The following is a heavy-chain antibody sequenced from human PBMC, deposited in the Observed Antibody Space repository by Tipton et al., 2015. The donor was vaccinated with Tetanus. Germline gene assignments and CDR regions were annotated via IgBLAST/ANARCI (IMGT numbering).Heavy chain of an antibody. V-gene: IGHV3-15*07. Sequence: SLRLSCAASGFTFSNAWMNWVRQAPGKGLEWVGRIKSKTDGGTTDYAAPVKGRFTISRDDSKNTLYLQMNSLKTEDTAVYYCTTDSSGYEPGGAFDIWGQGTMVTVSS. D-gene: IGHD3-22*01. J-gene: IGHJ3*02. CDR1: GFTFSNAW. CDR2: IKSKTDGGTT. CDR3: TTDSSGYEPGGAFDI.